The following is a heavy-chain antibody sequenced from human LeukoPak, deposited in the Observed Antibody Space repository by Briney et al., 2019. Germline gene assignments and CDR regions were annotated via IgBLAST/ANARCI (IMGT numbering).Heavy chain of an antibody. Sequence: KPSETLSLTCAVYGGSFSGYYWSWIRQPPGKGLEWIGEINHSGSTNYTPSLKSRVTISVDTSKNQFSLKLSSVTAADTAVYYCARGLSYGSGSYYNRIRYGMDVWGQGTTVTVSS. J-gene: IGHJ6*02. CDR1: GGSFSGYY. D-gene: IGHD3-10*01. CDR2: INHSGST. V-gene: IGHV4-34*01. CDR3: ARGLSYGSGSYYNRIRYGMDV.